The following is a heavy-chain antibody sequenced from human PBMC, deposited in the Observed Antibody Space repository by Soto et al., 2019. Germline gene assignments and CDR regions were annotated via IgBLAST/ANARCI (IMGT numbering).Heavy chain of an antibody. CDR3: TSHDATEQNFVPY. D-gene: IGHD1-7*01. Sequence: EVQLVESGGGLVKPGGSLRLSCAASGFTFSDAWMNWARQAPGKGLEWVGRIKSKAYGGTTDYSAPVKGRFTISRDASTATMYLQMNSLETEDTGVYYCTSHDATEQNFVPYWGQGTLVTVSS. J-gene: IGHJ4*02. V-gene: IGHV3-15*07. CDR2: IKSKAYGGTT. CDR1: GFTFSDAW.